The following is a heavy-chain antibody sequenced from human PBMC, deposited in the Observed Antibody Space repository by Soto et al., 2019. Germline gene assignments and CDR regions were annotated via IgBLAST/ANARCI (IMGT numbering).Heavy chain of an antibody. D-gene: IGHD3-9*01. J-gene: IGHJ2*01. Sequence: QVQLQESGPGLVKPSETLSLTCTVSGGSVSSGSYYWSWIRQPPGKGLEWIGYIYYSGSTNYNPSLKSRVTISVDTSKNQFSLKLSSVTAADTAVYYCATSYDNYWYFHLWGRGTLVTVSS. CDR2: IYYSGST. CDR3: ATSYDNYWYFHL. CDR1: GGSVSSGSYY. V-gene: IGHV4-61*01.